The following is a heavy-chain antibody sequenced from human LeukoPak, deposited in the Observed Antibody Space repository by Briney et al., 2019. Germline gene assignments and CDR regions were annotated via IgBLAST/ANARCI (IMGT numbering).Heavy chain of an antibody. CDR1: GVSVSTYY. Sequence: RPSETLSLTCTVSGVSVSTYYWSWIRQPAGKGLEWIGHIYTGGSTYYNPSLKSRITMSVDTSKNQFSLKLSSVTAADTAVYYCARVFWQRHSSSPYYFDYWGQGTLVTVSS. CDR3: ARVFWQRHSSSPYYFDY. J-gene: IGHJ4*02. D-gene: IGHD6-13*01. V-gene: IGHV4-4*07. CDR2: IYTGGST.